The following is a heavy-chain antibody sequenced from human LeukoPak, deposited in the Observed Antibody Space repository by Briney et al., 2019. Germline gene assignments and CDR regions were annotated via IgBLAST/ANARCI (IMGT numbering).Heavy chain of an antibody. D-gene: IGHD1-1*01. V-gene: IGHV1-8*01. CDR1: GYTLTSYD. CDR3: ASSDGKYFQH. CDR2: MNPNSGRT. J-gene: IGHJ1*01. Sequence: ASVKVSCKASGYTLTSYDINWVRQATGQGLEWMGWMNPNSGRTGYAQNFQGRITITRNTSISTAYMELSSLRSEDTAVYYCASSDGKYFQHWGQGTLVTVSS.